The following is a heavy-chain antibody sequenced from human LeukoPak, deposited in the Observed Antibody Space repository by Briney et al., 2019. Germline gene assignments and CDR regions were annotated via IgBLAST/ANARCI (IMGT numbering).Heavy chain of an antibody. D-gene: IGHD5-18*01. CDR1: GFTFSNYG. CDR3: AKDDTGVIRRCYLDS. J-gene: IGHJ4*02. V-gene: IGHV3-23*01. Sequence: PGGSLRLSCAASGFTFSNYGMNWVRQAPGKGLEWVSVTDTSGVITYYTDSVKGRFTISRDNSKNTLNLQMDSLRVEDTAVYYCAKDDTGVIRRCYLDSWGQGTLVTVSS. CDR2: TDTSGVIT.